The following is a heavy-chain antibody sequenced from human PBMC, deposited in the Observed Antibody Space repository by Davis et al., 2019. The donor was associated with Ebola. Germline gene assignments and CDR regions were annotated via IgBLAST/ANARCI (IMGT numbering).Heavy chain of an antibody. CDR1: GFTFSSSG. V-gene: IGHV1-58*02. CDR2: IVVGSGST. J-gene: IGHJ4*02. Sequence: SVKVSCKTSGFTFSSSGMQWVRQARGQRLEWIGGIVVGSGSTSYTQKFREGLTMTRDMSTSTAYMELSSLRFEDTAMYYCAASAGTVGKFDFWGQGTLVTVSS. CDR3: AASAGTVGKFDF. D-gene: IGHD1-14*01.